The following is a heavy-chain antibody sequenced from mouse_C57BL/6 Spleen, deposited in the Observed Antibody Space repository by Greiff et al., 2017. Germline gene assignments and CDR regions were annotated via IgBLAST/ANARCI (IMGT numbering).Heavy chain of an antibody. D-gene: IGHD2-5*01. J-gene: IGHJ3*01. V-gene: IGHV2-6*01. CDR1: GFSLTSYG. CDR2: IWGVGST. Sequence: VQLVESGPGLVAPSPSLSITCTVSGFSLTSYGVDWVRQSPGKGLEWLGVIWGVGSTNYNSALKSRLSISKDNSKSQVFLKMNSLQTDDTAMYYCARRYSNYEGFAYWGQGTLVTVSA. CDR3: ARRYSNYEGFAY.